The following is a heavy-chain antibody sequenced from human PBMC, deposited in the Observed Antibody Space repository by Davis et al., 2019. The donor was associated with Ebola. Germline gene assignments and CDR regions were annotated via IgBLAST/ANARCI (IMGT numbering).Heavy chain of an antibody. V-gene: IGHV3-53*04. CDR1: GFTFSSYS. D-gene: IGHD2-21*01. CDR3: NGGGDPGMDV. Sequence: GGSLRLSCAASGFTFSSYSMNWVRQAPGKGLEWVSVIYSGGSTYYADSVKGRFTISRHNSKNTLYLQMNSLRAEDTAVYYCNGGGDPGMDVWGQGTTVTVSS. CDR2: IYSGGST. J-gene: IGHJ6*02.